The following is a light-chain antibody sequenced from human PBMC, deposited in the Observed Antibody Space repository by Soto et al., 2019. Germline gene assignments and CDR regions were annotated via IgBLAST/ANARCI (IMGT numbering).Light chain of an antibody. CDR2: GAS. CDR1: QSVNTNY. J-gene: IGKJ5*01. Sequence: EIVLTLSPSTLSLSPGERATLSCRASQSVNTNYLAWYQQKSGQAPRLLIYGASSRATGIPDRFSGSGSGTDFTLTISRLEPEDFAAYFCQQYGSSPITFGQGTRLEIK. V-gene: IGKV3-20*01. CDR3: QQYGSSPIT.